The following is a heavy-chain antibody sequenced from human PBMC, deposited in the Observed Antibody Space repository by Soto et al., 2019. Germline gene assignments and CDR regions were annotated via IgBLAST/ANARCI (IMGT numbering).Heavy chain of an antibody. J-gene: IGHJ4*02. V-gene: IGHV4-31*03. CDR2: IYYNGTT. CDR3: ARRYGANFDY. CDR1: GGSISSPNFY. Sequence: SETLSLTCTVSGGSISSPNFYWSWIRQHPGKGLEWIGHIYYNGTTYYNPTLKSRVSISVDTSKNQFSLKLSSVTAADTAVYYCARRYGANFDYWGQGTLVT. D-gene: IGHD4-17*01.